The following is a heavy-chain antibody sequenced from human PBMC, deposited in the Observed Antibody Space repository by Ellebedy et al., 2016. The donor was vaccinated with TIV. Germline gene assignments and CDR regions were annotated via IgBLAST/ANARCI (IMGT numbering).Heavy chain of an antibody. V-gene: IGHV4-34*01. CDR3: VWGSYYDY. Sequence: MPSETLSLTCAVYGGSFDPSYWSWIRQHPGKGLEWIGEINHSGTTTYSPSFRSRATISLDTSKNELSLEVTSVTAADTAMYYCVWGSYYDYWGQGTLVSVSS. D-gene: IGHD3-16*01. J-gene: IGHJ4*02. CDR1: GGSFDPSY. CDR2: INHSGTT.